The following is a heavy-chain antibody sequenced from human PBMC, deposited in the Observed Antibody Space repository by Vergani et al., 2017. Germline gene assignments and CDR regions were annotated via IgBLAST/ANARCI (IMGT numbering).Heavy chain of an antibody. V-gene: IGHV4-34*01. D-gene: IGHD4-23*01. J-gene: IGHJ4*02. CDR3: ARARYGGTIFDY. CDR1: GGSFSGYY. CDR2: INHSGST. Sequence: QVQLQQWGAGLLKPSETLSLTCAVYGGSFSGYYWSWIRQPPGKGLEWIGEINHSGSTNYNPSLKSRVTISVDTSKNHFALKLSSVTAADTAVYYCARARYGGTIFDYWGQGTLVTVSS.